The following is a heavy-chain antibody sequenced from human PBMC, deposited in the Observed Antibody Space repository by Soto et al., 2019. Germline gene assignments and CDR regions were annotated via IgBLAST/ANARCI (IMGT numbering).Heavy chain of an antibody. V-gene: IGHV3-30-3*01. Sequence: GGSLRLSCAASGFTFSSYAMHWVRQAPGKGLEWVAVISYDGSNKYYADSVKGRFTISRDNSKNTLYLQMNSLRAEDTAVYYCARDNGRAGIAAAGTFLFDYWGQGTLVTVSS. J-gene: IGHJ4*02. D-gene: IGHD6-13*01. CDR2: ISYDGSNK. CDR1: GFTFSSYA. CDR3: ARDNGRAGIAAAGTFLFDY.